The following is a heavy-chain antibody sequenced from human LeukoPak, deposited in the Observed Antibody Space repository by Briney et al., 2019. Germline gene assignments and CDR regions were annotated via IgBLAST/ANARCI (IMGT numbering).Heavy chain of an antibody. V-gene: IGHV4-59*01. D-gene: IGHD4-17*01. CDR2: IYYSGST. J-gene: IGHJ4*02. Sequence: SETLSLTCTVSGGSISSYYWSWIRQPPGKGLEWIGYIYYSGSTNYNPSLKSRVTISVDTSKNQFSLKLSSVTAADTAVYYCARSDYGDYSFDYWGQGTLVTVSS. CDR1: GGSISSYY. CDR3: ARSDYGDYSFDY.